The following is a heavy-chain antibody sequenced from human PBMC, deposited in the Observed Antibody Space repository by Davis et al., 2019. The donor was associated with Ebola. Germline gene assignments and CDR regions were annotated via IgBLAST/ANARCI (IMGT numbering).Heavy chain of an antibody. Sequence: SVKVSCKASGGTFSSYAIIWVRQAPGQGLEWMGGIIPIYGITNYAQKFQGRVTITADEVTSTVYMELTSLTSEDTAVYYCARGGYCGGGGCYGWFDPWGQGTLVTVSS. CDR2: IIPIYGIT. J-gene: IGHJ5*02. CDR1: GGTFSSYA. V-gene: IGHV1-69*13. D-gene: IGHD2-15*01. CDR3: ARGGYCGGGGCYGWFDP.